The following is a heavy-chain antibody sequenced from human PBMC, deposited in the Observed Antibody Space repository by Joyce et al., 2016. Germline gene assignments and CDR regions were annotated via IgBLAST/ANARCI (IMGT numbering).Heavy chain of an antibody. CDR3: AKESSKGYFFDF. V-gene: IGHV3-21*01. Sequence: EVQLVESGGGLAKPGGSLRLSCAAFGFTFDGYSVDWVRQAPGKGLEWVASISSNSKYIYYADSVKGRFTISRDNAKNSLYLEMNRLRVEDTAVYYCAKESSKGYFFDFWGQGTLVTVSS. CDR1: GFTFDGYS. CDR2: ISSNSKYI. D-gene: IGHD2-15*01. J-gene: IGHJ4*02.